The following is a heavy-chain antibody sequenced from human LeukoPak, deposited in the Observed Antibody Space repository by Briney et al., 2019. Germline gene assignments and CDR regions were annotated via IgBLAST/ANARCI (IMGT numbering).Heavy chain of an antibody. J-gene: IGHJ5*02. CDR2: IYYSGST. Sequence: SETLSLTCTVSGGSISSYYWSWIRQPPGKGLEWIGYIYYSGSTNYNPSLKSRVTISVDTSKNQFSLKLSSVTAADTAVYYCARLFQWLARATWFDPWGQGTLVTVSS. V-gene: IGHV4-59*08. CDR1: GGSISSYY. D-gene: IGHD6-19*01. CDR3: ARLFQWLARATWFDP.